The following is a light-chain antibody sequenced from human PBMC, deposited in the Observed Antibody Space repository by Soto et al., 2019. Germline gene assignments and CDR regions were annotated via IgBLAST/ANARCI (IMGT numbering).Light chain of an antibody. Sequence: EIVMTQSPATLSVSTGERATLSCRASQSVSIDLAWYQQTPGQAPRLLIYGASTRATGIPVRFSGSASGTHFTLTISRLEPGDFAVYYCQHFGGTTFTFGQGTRLEIK. V-gene: IGKV3-15*01. CDR1: QSVSID. J-gene: IGKJ5*01. CDR3: QHFGGTTFT. CDR2: GAS.